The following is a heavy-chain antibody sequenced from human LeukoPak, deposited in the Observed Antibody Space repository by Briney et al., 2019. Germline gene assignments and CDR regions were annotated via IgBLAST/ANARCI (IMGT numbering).Heavy chain of an antibody. CDR2: ISSSSSYT. Sequence: PGGSLRLSCAASGFTFSDYYMSWLRQAPGKGLEWVSYISSSSSYTNYADSVKGRFTISRDNAKNSLYPQMNSLRAEDTAVYYCARDSDYGSGSAFDYWGQGTLVTVSS. CDR3: ARDSDYGSGSAFDY. D-gene: IGHD3-10*01. V-gene: IGHV3-11*06. J-gene: IGHJ4*02. CDR1: GFTFSDYY.